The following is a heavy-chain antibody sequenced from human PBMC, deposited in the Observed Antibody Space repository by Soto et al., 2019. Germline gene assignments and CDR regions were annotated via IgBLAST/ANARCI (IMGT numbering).Heavy chain of an antibody. V-gene: IGHV1-69*01. D-gene: IGHD3-10*01. CDR1: WGNLRDYV. Sequence: GSCVKVSPQGSWGNLRDYVIKWVGQAPGQGLEWMGAIIPTFGTPNYAQKLHARVTITADESTSTAYMELSSLRSEDTAVYYCARASGDYYYYYVMDVWGQGTTVTVSS. CDR2: IIPTFGTP. CDR3: ARASGDYYYYYVMDV. J-gene: IGHJ6*02.